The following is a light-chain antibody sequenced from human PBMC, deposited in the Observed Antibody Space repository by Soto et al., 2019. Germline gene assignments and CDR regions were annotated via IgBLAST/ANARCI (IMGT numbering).Light chain of an antibody. Sequence: EIVLTQSPATLSLSPGERVTLSCRASQSVSSYFAWYQQKPGQAPRLLIYDASNRATGIPARFSGSGSGTDFTLTISSLEPDDFAVYYCQQRGNWPVTVGQGTRVDIK. V-gene: IGKV3-11*01. CDR1: QSVSSY. CDR3: QQRGNWPVT. CDR2: DAS. J-gene: IGKJ1*01.